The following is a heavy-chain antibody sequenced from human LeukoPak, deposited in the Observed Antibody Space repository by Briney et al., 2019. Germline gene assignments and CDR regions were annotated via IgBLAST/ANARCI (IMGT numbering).Heavy chain of an antibody. CDR2: MNPNSGST. D-gene: IGHD7-27*01. CDR1: GYTFTSHH. Sequence: ASVRVSCKASGYTFTSHHINWVRQAAGQGLEWMGWMNPNSGSTAYAQKFQGRVTMTWDTSINTAYMELGSLRSEDTAVYYCARGRPTNLGGTYWGQGTLVTVSS. J-gene: IGHJ4*02. CDR3: ARGRPTNLGGTY. V-gene: IGHV1-8*02.